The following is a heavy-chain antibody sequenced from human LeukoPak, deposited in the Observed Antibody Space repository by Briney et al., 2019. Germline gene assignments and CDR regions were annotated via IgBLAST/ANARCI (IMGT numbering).Heavy chain of an antibody. CDR2: ISGSGGST. CDR3: ATLTGFWSGYSDY. V-gene: IGHV3-23*01. D-gene: IGHD3-3*01. J-gene: IGHJ4*02. CDR1: GFTFSSYA. Sequence: PGGSLRLSCAASGFTFSSYAMSWVRQALGKGLEWVSAISGSGGSTYYADSVKGRFTISRDNSKNTLYLQMNSLRAEDTAVYYCATLTGFWSGYSDYWGQGTLVTVSS.